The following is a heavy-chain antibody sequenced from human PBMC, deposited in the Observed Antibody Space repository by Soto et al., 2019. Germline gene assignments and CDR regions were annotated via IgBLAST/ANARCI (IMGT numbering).Heavy chain of an antibody. CDR3: AKDPADVVRESNWFDP. D-gene: IGHD1-26*01. CDR2: ISGSGYHT. V-gene: IGHV3-23*01. Sequence: EVQLLESGGGLVQPGGSLRLSCAASKFTFNNYAMSWVRQAPGKGLVWVSAISGSGYHTYYADSVKGRFTISRDNSKNTLYLQMNSLRAEDTALYYCAKDPADVVRESNWFDPWGQGTLVTVSS. J-gene: IGHJ5*02. CDR1: KFTFNNYA.